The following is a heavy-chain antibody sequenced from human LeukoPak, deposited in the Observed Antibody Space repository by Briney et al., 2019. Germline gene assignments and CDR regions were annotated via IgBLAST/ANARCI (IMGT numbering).Heavy chain of an antibody. CDR1: GYTFTGYY. Sequence: ASVKVSCKASGYTFTGYYMHWVRQAPGQGLEWMGWINPNSGGTNYAQKFQGGVTMTRDTSISTAYMELSRLRSDDTAVYYCARDERYCSGGSCYPTFPIDYWGQGTLVTVSS. CDR3: ARDERYCSGGSCYPTFPIDY. V-gene: IGHV1-2*02. D-gene: IGHD2-15*01. CDR2: INPNSGGT. J-gene: IGHJ4*02.